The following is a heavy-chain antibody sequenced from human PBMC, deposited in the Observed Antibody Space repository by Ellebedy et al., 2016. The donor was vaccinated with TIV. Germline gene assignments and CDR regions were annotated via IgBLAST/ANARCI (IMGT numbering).Heavy chain of an antibody. CDR2: ITGSGGST. Sequence: PGESLKISCAASGFTFSSYAMSWVRQAPGKGLEWVSAITGSGGSTWYADSVKGRFTISRDNSKNTLYLQMNSLRAEDTAVYFCAKREMIRDTTGAPAPLFDLWGQGTLVTVSS. V-gene: IGHV3-23*01. CDR1: GFTFSSYA. J-gene: IGHJ4*02. D-gene: IGHD1-26*01. CDR3: AKREMIRDTTGAPAPLFDL.